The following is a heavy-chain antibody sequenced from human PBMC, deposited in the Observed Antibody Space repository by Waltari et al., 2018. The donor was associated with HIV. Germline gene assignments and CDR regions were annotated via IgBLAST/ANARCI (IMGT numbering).Heavy chain of an antibody. V-gene: IGHV4-4*07. D-gene: IGHD6-13*01. CDR1: GGTIRSYS. CDR2: IYTSGST. Sequence: QVQLQESGPGLVKPSEPLSLTCTVPGGTIRSYSWTWIRPPAGKGLEWIGRIYTSGSTNYNPSLKSRVTMSVDTSKNQFSLKLSSVTAADTAVYYCARFVGSSWVHGMDVWRQGTTVTVSS. CDR3: ARFVGSSWVHGMDV. J-gene: IGHJ6*02.